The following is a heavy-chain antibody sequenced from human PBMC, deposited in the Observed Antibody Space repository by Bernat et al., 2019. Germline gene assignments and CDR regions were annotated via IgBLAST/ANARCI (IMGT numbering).Heavy chain of an antibody. CDR2: IGGSGGKT. Sequence: EMQLVESGGGLVQPGGSLRLSCAASGFTFSSYTLSWVRQAPGRGLEWVAAIGGSGGKTYYADSVKGRFTISRDNSKNTLYLQMNSLRAEDTAVYYCAKDAVDSALSDYWGQGTLVTVSS. D-gene: IGHD5-18*01. V-gene: IGHV3-23*04. CDR3: AKDAVDSALSDY. CDR1: GFTFSSYT. J-gene: IGHJ4*02.